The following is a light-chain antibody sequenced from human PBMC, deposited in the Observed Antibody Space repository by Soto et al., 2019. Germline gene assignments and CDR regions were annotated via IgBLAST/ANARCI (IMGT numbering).Light chain of an antibody. CDR1: QCVSSN. J-gene: IGKJ1*01. Sequence: EIVMTQSPATLSVSPGERATLSCRASQCVSSNLAWYQQKPGQAPRLLIYGASTRATGIPARFSGSRSGTEFSLTISSLQSEEFAVYYCQQYDDWPRTFGQGTKGEIK. V-gene: IGKV3-15*01. CDR3: QQYDDWPRT. CDR2: GAS.